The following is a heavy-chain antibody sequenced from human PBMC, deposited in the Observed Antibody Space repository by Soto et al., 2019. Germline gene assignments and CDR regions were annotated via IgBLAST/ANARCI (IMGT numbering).Heavy chain of an antibody. Sequence: SLKISCAASGFTFDDYAMQWVRQAPGKGLEWVSGISWNSGSIGYADSVKGRFTISRDNAKNSLYLQMNSLRSEDTALYYCAKDMGYDLSPLGYFDYWGQGTLVTVSS. CDR1: GFTFDDYA. CDR2: ISWNSGSI. V-gene: IGHV3-9*01. J-gene: IGHJ4*02. CDR3: AKDMGYDLSPLGYFDY. D-gene: IGHD5-12*01.